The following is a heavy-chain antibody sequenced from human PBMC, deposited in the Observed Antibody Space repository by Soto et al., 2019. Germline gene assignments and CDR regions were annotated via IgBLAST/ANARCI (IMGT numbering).Heavy chain of an antibody. CDR2: ISGSGGST. V-gene: IGHV3-23*01. CDR3: SKDFRSQGPASSFGMDV. CDR1: GFTFSSYA. J-gene: IGHJ6*02. Sequence: GGSLRLSCAASGFTFSSYAMSWVRQAPGKGLEWVSAISGSGGSTYYADSVKGRFTISRDNSKNTLYLQMNSLRAEDTAVYYCSKDFRSQGPASSFGMDVWGQGTTVTVSS.